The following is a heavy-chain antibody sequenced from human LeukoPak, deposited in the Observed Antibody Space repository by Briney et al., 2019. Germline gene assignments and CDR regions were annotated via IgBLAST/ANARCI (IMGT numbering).Heavy chain of an antibody. D-gene: IGHD2-15*01. CDR1: GFTFSSYS. CDR2: ISGDSFYI. Sequence: GGSLRLSCAASGFTFSSYSMNWVRQAPGKGLEWVSSISGDSFYIYYTDSVKGRFTISRDNAKNSLYLQMNSLRAEDTAVYYCASVGVVVAGLHHDYWGQGTLVTVSS. CDR3: ASVGVVVAGLHHDY. J-gene: IGHJ4*02. V-gene: IGHV3-21*04.